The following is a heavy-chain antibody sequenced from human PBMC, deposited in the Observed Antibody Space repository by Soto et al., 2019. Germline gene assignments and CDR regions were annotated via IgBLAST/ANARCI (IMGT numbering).Heavy chain of an antibody. D-gene: IGHD2-2*01. J-gene: IGHJ6*02. CDR3: ARSQGSSSSLDIYYYYYYGMDV. CDR1: GGTFSTYA. CDR2: VIPIFGTP. V-gene: IGHV1-69*01. Sequence: QVQLVPPGAEVKKPGSSVKVSCKAPGGTFSTYAINWVRQAPGQGLERMGGVIPIFGTPKYAQKFQGRVTITADESTSTGYMELRSLRSEDTAVYYCARSQGSSSSLDIYYYYYYGMDVWGQGTTVTVSS.